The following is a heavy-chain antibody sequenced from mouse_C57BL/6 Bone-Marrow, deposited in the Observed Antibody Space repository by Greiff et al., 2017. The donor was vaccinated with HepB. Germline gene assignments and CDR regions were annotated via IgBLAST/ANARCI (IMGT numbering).Heavy chain of an antibody. J-gene: IGHJ3*01. V-gene: IGHV5-12*01. CDR2: ISNGGGST. Sequence: EVKVEESGGGLVQPGGSLKLSCAASGFTFSDYYMYWVRQTPEKRLEWVAYISNGGGSTYYPDTVKGRFTISRDNAKNTLYLQMSRLKSEDTAMYYCARQFRLGFAYWGQGTLVTVSA. CDR3: ARQFRLGFAY. CDR1: GFTFSDYY.